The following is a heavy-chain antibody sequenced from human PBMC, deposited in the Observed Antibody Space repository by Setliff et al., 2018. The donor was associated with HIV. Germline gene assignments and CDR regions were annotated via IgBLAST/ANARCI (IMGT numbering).Heavy chain of an antibody. D-gene: IGHD3-22*01. J-gene: IGHJ3*02. CDR1: GDSISTNSPY. CDR2: IFYSGFT. Sequence: SETLSLTCTVSGDSISTNSPYWAWIRQPPGKGLEWIGTIFYSGFTYYNPSLKSRVSIAVDTSKNQISLRLSSVTVADTDVYYCARHWDYDRSSSYFRAFDIWGQGTMVTVSS. V-gene: IGHV4-39*01. CDR3: ARHWDYDRSSSYFRAFDI.